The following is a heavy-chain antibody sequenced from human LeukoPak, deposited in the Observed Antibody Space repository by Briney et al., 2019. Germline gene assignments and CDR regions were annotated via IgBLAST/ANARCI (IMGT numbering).Heavy chain of an antibody. D-gene: IGHD1-26*01. CDR1: GGSISSYY. V-gene: IGHV4-59*12. Sequence: SETLSLTCTVSGGSISSYYWSWIRQPPGKGLEWIGYIYYSGSTNYNPSLKSRVTISVDTSKNQFSLQLNSVTPEDTAVYYCARDGSYGYDYWGQGTLVTVSS. CDR2: IYYSGST. J-gene: IGHJ4*02. CDR3: ARDGSYGYDY.